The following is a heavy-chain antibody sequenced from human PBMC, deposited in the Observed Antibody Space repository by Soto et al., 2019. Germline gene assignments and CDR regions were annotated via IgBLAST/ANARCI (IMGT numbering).Heavy chain of an antibody. Sequence: PGGSLRLSCAASGFTFTRYSMNWVRQAPGKGLEWVASISSTTNYIYYGESLKGRLTISRDNAKNSMYLQMNTLRAEGTAVYYCARESEDLSSNLDYWGQGTLVTVSS. V-gene: IGHV3-21*06. J-gene: IGHJ4*02. CDR3: ARESEDLSSNLDY. CDR2: ISSTTNYI. CDR1: GFTFTRYS.